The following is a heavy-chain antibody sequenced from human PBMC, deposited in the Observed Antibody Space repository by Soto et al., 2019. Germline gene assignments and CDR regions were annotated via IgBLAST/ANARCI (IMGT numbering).Heavy chain of an antibody. CDR2: ISYDGSNK. J-gene: IGHJ4*02. D-gene: IGHD3-3*01. CDR1: GFTFSSYA. V-gene: IGHV3-30-3*01. Sequence: QVQLVESGGGVVQPGRSLRLSCAASGFTFSSYAMHWVRQAPGKGLEWVAVISYDGSNKYYADTVKGRFTISRDNSKNTLYLQMNSLRAEDTAVYYCARDAQGVVNTDFDYWGQGTLVTVSS. CDR3: ARDAQGVVNTDFDY.